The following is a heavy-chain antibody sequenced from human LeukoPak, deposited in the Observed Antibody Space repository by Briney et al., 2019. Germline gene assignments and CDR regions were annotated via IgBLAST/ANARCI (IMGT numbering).Heavy chain of an antibody. CDR2: IRGSGGST. CDR3: ARHTIFGVVIPFDY. D-gene: IGHD3-3*01. V-gene: IGHV3-23*01. J-gene: IGHJ4*02. Sequence: GGSLRLSCAGSGFAFSSYAMSWVRQAPGKGLEWVSAIRGSGGSTYYADSVKGRFTISRDNSKSTLYLQMNSLRAEDTAVYYCARHTIFGVVIPFDYWGQGTLVTVSS. CDR1: GFAFSSYA.